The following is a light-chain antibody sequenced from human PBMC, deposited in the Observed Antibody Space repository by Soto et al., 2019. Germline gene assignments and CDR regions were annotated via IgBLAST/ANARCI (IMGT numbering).Light chain of an antibody. CDR3: QQYNNWPPGT. CDR1: QSVSGN. V-gene: IGKV3-15*01. CDR2: GAS. J-gene: IGKJ1*01. Sequence: EIVMTQSPATLSVSPGERATLSCRASQSVSGNLAWYQQKPGQAPRLLIYGASTRATGIPARFSGSGSGTEFTLTISSLQSADFAVYYGQQYNNWPPGTFGQGTKVEIK.